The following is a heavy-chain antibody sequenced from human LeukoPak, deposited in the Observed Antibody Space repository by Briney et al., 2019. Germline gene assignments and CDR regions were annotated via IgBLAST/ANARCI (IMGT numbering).Heavy chain of an antibody. CDR1: GFIFSNYE. J-gene: IGHJ6*04. Sequence: PGGSLRLSCAASGFIFSNYEMNWVRQAPGKGLEWVSYIKGSGTTIYYADSVKGRFTISRDNAKNSLYLQMNSLRAEDTAVYYCAELGITMIGGVWGKGTTVTISS. V-gene: IGHV3-48*03. CDR3: AELGITMIGGV. D-gene: IGHD3-10*02. CDR2: IKGSGTTI.